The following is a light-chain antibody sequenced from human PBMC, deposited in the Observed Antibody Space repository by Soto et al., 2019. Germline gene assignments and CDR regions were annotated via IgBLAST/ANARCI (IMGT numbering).Light chain of an antibody. CDR3: QQYENLHT. CDR1: QNINNY. V-gene: IGKV1-33*01. CDR2: DAS. J-gene: IGKJ5*01. Sequence: DIQMTQSPSSLSASVGDRVTITCQASQNINNYLNWYQQKPGRAPKLLIYDASNLEAGVPSRFRGSGSGTDFTFNISRLQPEDIATYYCQQYENLHTFGQGTLLEIK.